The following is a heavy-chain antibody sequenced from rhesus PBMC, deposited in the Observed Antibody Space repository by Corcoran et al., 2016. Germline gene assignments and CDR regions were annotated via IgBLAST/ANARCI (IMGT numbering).Heavy chain of an antibody. D-gene: IGHD4-23*01. J-gene: IGHJ1*01. V-gene: IGHV4-93*01. Sequence: QVQLQESGPAVVKPSETLSLTCAVSGGSISSSNWWSWIRQSPGKGLEWIGGIYGSGGTTEYNPSHKSRVTISIDTSKNQFSLKLSSVTAADTAVYYCAREYSNYGGYFEFWGQGALVTVSS. CDR1: GGSISSSNW. CDR3: AREYSNYGGYFEF. CDR2: IYGSGGTT.